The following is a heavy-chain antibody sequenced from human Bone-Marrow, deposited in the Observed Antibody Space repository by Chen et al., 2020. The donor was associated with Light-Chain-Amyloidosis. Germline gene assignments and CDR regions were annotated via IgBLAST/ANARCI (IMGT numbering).Heavy chain of an antibody. D-gene: IGHD2-15*01. J-gene: IGHJ6*02. CDR2: IWYDGSNK. CDR1: GFTFSSYG. V-gene: IGHV3-33*01. CDR3: ARDKFWVMVAATRYGMDV. Sequence: VQLVESGGGVVQPGRSLRLSCAASGFTFSSYGMHWVRQAPGKGLEWVAVIWYDGSNKYYACSVKGQFTISRDNSKSTLYRQMNSQRGEDTAVYYCARDKFWVMVAATRYGMDVWGQGTTVTVSS.